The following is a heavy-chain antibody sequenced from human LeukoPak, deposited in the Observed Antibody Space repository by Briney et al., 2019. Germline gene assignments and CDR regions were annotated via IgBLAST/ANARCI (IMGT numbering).Heavy chain of an antibody. D-gene: IGHD6-13*01. Sequence: PGRSLRLSCAASGFTFSIYGMHWVRQAPGKGLEWVAVIWYDGSNKYYADSVKGRFTISRDNSKNTLYLQMNSLRAEDTAVYYCARAAAGRNFDYWGQGTLVTVSS. CDR3: ARAAAGRNFDY. J-gene: IGHJ4*02. CDR1: GFTFSIYG. CDR2: IWYDGSNK. V-gene: IGHV3-33*01.